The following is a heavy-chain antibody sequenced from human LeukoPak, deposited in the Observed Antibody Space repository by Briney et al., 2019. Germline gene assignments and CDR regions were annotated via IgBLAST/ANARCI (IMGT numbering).Heavy chain of an antibody. D-gene: IGHD3-10*01. Sequence: GGSLRLSCAASGFTFDDYAMHWVRQAPGKGLEWVSGISWNSGSIGYADSVKGRFTISRDNAKNSLYLQMNSLRAEDTALYYCGKGRTMVRENWFDPWGQGTLVTVSS. J-gene: IGHJ5*02. CDR2: ISWNSGSI. CDR1: GFTFDDYA. V-gene: IGHV3-9*01. CDR3: GKGRTMVRENWFDP.